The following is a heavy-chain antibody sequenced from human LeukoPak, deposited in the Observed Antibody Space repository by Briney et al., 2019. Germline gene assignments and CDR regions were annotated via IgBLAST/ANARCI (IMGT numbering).Heavy chain of an antibody. CDR3: AREADSCSSTSCSGDYYYYYYMDV. Sequence: GASVKVSCKASGYTFTSYGISWVRQAPGQGLEWMGGIIPIFGTANYAQKFQGRVTITTDESTSTAYMELSSLRSEDTAVYYCAREADSCSSTSCSGDYYYYYYMDVWGKGTTVTVSS. J-gene: IGHJ6*03. CDR1: GYTFTSYG. CDR2: IIPIFGTA. D-gene: IGHD2-2*01. V-gene: IGHV1-69*05.